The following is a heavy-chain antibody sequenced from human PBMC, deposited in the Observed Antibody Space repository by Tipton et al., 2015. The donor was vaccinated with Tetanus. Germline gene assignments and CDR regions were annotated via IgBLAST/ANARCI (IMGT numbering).Heavy chain of an antibody. Sequence: TLSLTCTVSGGSISSYYWCWIRQPPRPGLECVGYIYYSGSTNYNPSLKSRVTISVDTSKNQFSLKLSSVTAADTAVYYCARAGGGSWGNFDYWGQGTLVTVSS. CDR2: IYYSGST. J-gene: IGHJ4*02. D-gene: IGHD6-13*01. V-gene: IGHV4-59*07. CDR3: ARAGGGSWGNFDY. CDR1: GGSISSYY.